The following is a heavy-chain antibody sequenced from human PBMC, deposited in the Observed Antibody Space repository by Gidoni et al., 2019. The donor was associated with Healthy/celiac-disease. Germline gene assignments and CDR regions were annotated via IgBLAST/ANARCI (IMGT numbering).Heavy chain of an antibody. CDR3: ARDPRGSSWFPSIEAFDI. CDR1: GFTFSSYG. Sequence: QVQLVESGGGVVQPGRSLSLSCAASGFTFSSYGMHWVRQAPGKGLEWVAVIWYDGSNKYYADSVKGRFTISRDNSKNTLYLQMNSLRAEDTAVYYCARDPRGSSWFPSIEAFDIWGQGTMVTVSS. J-gene: IGHJ3*02. V-gene: IGHV3-33*01. D-gene: IGHD6-13*01. CDR2: IWYDGSNK.